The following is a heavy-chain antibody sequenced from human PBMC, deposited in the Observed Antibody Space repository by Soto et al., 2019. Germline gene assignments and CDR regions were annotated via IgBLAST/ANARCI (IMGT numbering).Heavy chain of an antibody. D-gene: IGHD3-9*01. J-gene: IGHJ6*03. CDR2: INHSGST. V-gene: IGHV4-34*01. CDR3: ARSTTLPTQLPPTNTDDILTGYYLYMDV. Sequence: PSETLSLTCAVYGGSFSGYYWSWIRQPPGKGLEWIGEINHSGSTNYNPSLKSRVTISVDTSKNQFSLKLSSVTAADTAVYYCARSTTLPTQLPPTNTDDILTGYYLYMDVWGKGTTVTVSS. CDR1: GGSFSGYY.